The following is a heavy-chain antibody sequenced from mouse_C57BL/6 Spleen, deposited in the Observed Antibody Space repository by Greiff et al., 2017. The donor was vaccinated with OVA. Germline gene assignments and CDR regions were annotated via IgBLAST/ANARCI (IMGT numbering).Heavy chain of an antibody. V-gene: IGHV2-2*01. Sequence: VMLVESGPGLVQPSQSLSITCTVSGFSLTSYGVHWVRQSPGKGLEWLGVIWSGGSTDYNEAFISRLSISKDNSKSQVFFKMSSLQADDTAIYYWASSAYTTVVATPYFDVWGTGTTVTVSS. CDR3: ASSAYTTVVATPYFDV. D-gene: IGHD1-1*01. CDR2: IWSGGST. J-gene: IGHJ1*03. CDR1: GFSLTSYG.